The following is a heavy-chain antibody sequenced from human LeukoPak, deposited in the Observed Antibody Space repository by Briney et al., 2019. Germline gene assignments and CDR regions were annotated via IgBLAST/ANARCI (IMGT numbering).Heavy chain of an antibody. CDR1: GFTINSYN. J-gene: IGHJ4*02. V-gene: IGHV3-48*02. Sequence: GGSLRLSCAASGFTINSYNMNWVRQAPGKGLEWVSYISSDSSTIFYADSVKGRFTISRDNVKNSLFLQLNSLRDEDTAVYYCARDEDAFGGQGTLVTVSS. CDR3: ARDEDAF. CDR2: ISSDSSTI.